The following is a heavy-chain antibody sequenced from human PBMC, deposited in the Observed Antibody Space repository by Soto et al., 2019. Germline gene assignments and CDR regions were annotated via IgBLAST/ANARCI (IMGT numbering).Heavy chain of an antibody. CDR1: GFTFSSYA. J-gene: IGHJ3*02. V-gene: IGHV3-23*01. Sequence: EVQLLESGGGLVQPGGSLRLSCAASGFTFSSYAMSWVRQAPGKGLEWVSAISGSGGSTYYADSVKGRFTISRDNSKNTLYLQMNGLRAEDTAVYYCAKDYDFWSGYYSLRDAFDIWGQGTMVTVSS. D-gene: IGHD3-3*01. CDR2: ISGSGGST. CDR3: AKDYDFWSGYYSLRDAFDI.